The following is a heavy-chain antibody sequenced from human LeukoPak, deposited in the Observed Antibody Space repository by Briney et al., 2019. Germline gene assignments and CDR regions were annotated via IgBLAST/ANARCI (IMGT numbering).Heavy chain of an antibody. J-gene: IGHJ4*02. CDR3: ARLGSSGWYYFDY. CDR1: GGSISSSSYY. CDR2: IYYSGST. Sequence: SETLSLTCTVSGGSISSSSYYWGWIRQPPGKGLEWIGSIYYSGSTYYNPFLKSRVTISVDTSKNQFSLKLSSVTAADTAVYYCARLGSSGWYYFDYWGQGTLVTVSS. D-gene: IGHD6-19*01. V-gene: IGHV4-39*01.